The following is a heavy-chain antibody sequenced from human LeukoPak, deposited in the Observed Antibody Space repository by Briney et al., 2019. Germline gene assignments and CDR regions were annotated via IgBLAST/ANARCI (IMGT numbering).Heavy chain of an antibody. V-gene: IGHV1-2*04. CDR2: INPNSGGT. J-gene: IGHJ1*01. CDR3: ARGGIVGATTEYFQH. D-gene: IGHD1-26*01. Sequence: ASVKVSCKASGYTFTGYYMHWVRQAPGQGLEWMGWINPNSGGTNYAQKFQGWVTMTRDTSISTAYMELSRLRSDDTAVYYCARGGIVGATTEYFQHWGQGTLVTVSS. CDR1: GYTFTGYY.